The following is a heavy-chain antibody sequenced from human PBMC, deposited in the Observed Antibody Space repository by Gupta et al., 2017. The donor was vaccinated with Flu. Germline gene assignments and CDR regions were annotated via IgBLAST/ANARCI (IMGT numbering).Heavy chain of an antibody. Sequence: QVQLVESGGGVVQPGRSLRLSCAASGFTFSSYGMHWVRQAPGKGLEWVAVIWYDGSNKYYADSVKGRFTISRDNSKNTLYLQMNSLRAEDTAVYYCASQTDFWSGLDFDYWGQGTLVTVSS. D-gene: IGHD3-3*01. CDR2: IWYDGSNK. V-gene: IGHV3-33*01. CDR1: GFTFSSYG. J-gene: IGHJ4*02. CDR3: ASQTDFWSGLDFDY.